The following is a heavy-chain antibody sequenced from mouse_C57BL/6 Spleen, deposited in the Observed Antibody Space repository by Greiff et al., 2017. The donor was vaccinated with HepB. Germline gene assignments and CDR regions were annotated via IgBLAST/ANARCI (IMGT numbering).Heavy chain of an antibody. CDR3: ARSGYPYYFDY. CDR1: GYSFTSYY. Sequence: VQVVESGPELVKPGASVKISCKASGYSFTSYYIHWVKQRPGQGLEWIGWIYPGSGNTKYNEKFKGKATLTADTSSSTAYMQLSSLTSEDSAVYYCARSGYPYYFDYWGQGTTLTVSS. D-gene: IGHD3-1*01. V-gene: IGHV1-66*01. CDR2: IYPGSGNT. J-gene: IGHJ2*01.